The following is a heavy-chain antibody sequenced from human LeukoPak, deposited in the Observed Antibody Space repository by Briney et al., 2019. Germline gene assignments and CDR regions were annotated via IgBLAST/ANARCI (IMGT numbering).Heavy chain of an antibody. CDR1: GGSFSGYY. Sequence: NTSETLSLTCAVYGGSFSGYYWSWIRQPPGKGLEWIGEINHSGSTNYNPSLKSRVTISVDTSKNQFSLKLTSVTAVDTAVYYCARDLFTSSWYRWFDPWGQGTLVTVSS. J-gene: IGHJ5*02. D-gene: IGHD6-13*01. V-gene: IGHV4-34*01. CDR3: ARDLFTSSWYRWFDP. CDR2: INHSGST.